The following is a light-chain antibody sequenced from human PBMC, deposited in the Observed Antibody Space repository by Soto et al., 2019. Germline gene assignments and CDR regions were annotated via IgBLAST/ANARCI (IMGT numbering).Light chain of an antibody. CDR3: QQRSNWPIT. V-gene: IGKV3-11*01. J-gene: IGKJ5*01. CDR2: DAS. Sequence: EIVLTQSPATLSLCPGERATLSCRASQSVGSYLAWYQQKPGQAPRLLIYDASNRATGIPARFSGSGSGTDFTLTISSLEPEDFAVYYCQQRSNWPITFGQGTRLEIK. CDR1: QSVGSY.